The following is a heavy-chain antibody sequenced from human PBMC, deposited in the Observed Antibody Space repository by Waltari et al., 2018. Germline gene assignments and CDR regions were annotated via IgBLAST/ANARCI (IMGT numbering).Heavy chain of an antibody. Sequence: EVQLVESGGGLVQPGGSLRLSCAASGFTFSSYWMSWVRQAPGKGLEWVANIKQDGSEKYYVDSVKGRFTISRDNAKNSLYLQMNSLRAEDTAVYYCAREVVGATALDYFDYWGQGTLVTVSS. V-gene: IGHV3-7*01. CDR2: IKQDGSEK. J-gene: IGHJ4*02. D-gene: IGHD1-26*01. CDR1: GFTFSSYW. CDR3: AREVVGATALDYFDY.